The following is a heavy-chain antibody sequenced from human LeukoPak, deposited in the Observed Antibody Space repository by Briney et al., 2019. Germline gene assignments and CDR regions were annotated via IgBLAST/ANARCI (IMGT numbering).Heavy chain of an antibody. D-gene: IGHD2-2*01. CDR2: ISGSGGST. CDR1: RFTFISYA. Sequence: GGSLTLSCAASRFTFISYAMSWVRQAPCKGLDWVSAISGSGGSTYYADSVKGRFTISRDNSKNTLYLQMNRLRAEDTAVYYCAAEVPAAITYGMDVWGQGTTVTVSS. V-gene: IGHV3-23*01. J-gene: IGHJ6*02. CDR3: AAEVPAAITYGMDV.